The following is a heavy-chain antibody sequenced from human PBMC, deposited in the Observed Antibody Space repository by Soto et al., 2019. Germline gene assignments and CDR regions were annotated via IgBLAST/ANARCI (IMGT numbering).Heavy chain of an antibody. Sequence: SETLSLTCSVSDDSTNKLYLSWIRQAPGKGLERIGNIHSTGRTKYSPSIKSRLSLSIDTPKTFLSLNLPSVTAADTAVYFCARHKPNKWNDILDAFDIWGQGTMVTVSS. V-gene: IGHV4-59*08. D-gene: IGHD1-20*01. CDR2: IHSTGRT. CDR3: ARHKPNKWNDILDAFDI. CDR1: DDSTNKLY. J-gene: IGHJ3*02.